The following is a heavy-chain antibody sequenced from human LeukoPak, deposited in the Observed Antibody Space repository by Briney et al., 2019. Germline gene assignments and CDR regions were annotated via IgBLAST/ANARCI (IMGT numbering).Heavy chain of an antibody. Sequence: GGSLRLSCAASGFTFSDYAMTWVRQTPGKGLEWVSVISGGGDSADYADSMKGRFTISRDNSKNTLYLQMNSLRAEDTALYYCAKLGCTGTFCYANYWGQGTLVTVSS. D-gene: IGHD2-2*01. CDR2: ISGGGDSA. CDR1: GFTFSDYA. J-gene: IGHJ4*02. V-gene: IGHV3-23*01. CDR3: AKLGCTGTFCYANY.